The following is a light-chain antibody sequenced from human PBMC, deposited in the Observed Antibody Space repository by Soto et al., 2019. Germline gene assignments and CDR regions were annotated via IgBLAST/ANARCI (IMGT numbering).Light chain of an antibody. J-gene: IGKJ1*01. CDR3: QQYNSYPWT. Sequence: DIQMTQSPSTLSASVGDRVTITCRASQTINTYLAWYQQKPGQVPKLLIYDASSLEGGVPSRFGGSGSGTEFTLTISSLQPDDFATYYCQQYNSYPWTFGQGTKVDIK. CDR1: QTINTY. V-gene: IGKV1-5*01. CDR2: DAS.